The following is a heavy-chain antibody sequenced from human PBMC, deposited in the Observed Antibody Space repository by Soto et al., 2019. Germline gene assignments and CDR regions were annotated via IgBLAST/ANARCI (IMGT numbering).Heavy chain of an antibody. CDR1: GGSFSGYY. D-gene: IGHD6-13*01. CDR3: ASFSLAAAGTWFDL. J-gene: IGHJ5*02. V-gene: IGHV4-34*01. CDR2: VNHSGST. Sequence: TLSLTCAVYGGSFSGYYWSWIRQPPGKGLEWMGEVNHSGSTNYNPSLKSRVTISVDTSKNQFSLKLSSVTAADTAVYYCASFSLAAAGTWFDLWGQGTLVTGSS.